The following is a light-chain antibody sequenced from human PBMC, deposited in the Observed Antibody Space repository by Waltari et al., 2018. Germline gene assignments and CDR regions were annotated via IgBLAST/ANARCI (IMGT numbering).Light chain of an antibody. CDR3: QQYNSDDWT. V-gene: IGKV1-5*01. CDR2: EVS. J-gene: IGKJ1*01. CDR1: QSINRW. Sequence: DIQMTQSPSTLSAFVGERVTITCRASQSINRWVAWYQQKPGKAPKLRIHEVSSLVSGVPSSFSGSGSGTEFTLTISSLQPDDFATYYCQQYNSDDWTFGQGTKVEI.